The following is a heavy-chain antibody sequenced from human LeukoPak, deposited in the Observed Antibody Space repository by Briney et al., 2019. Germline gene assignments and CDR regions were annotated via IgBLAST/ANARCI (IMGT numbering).Heavy chain of an antibody. CDR3: AREWDYIPASDY. Sequence: ASVKVSCKASGYTFTSYGISWVRQAPGQGLEWMGWINPNSGGTNYAQKFQGRVTMTRDTSISTAYMELSRLRSDDTAVYYCAREWDYIPASDYWGQGTLVTVSS. J-gene: IGHJ4*02. CDR2: INPNSGGT. D-gene: IGHD4-11*01. CDR1: GYTFTSYG. V-gene: IGHV1-2*02.